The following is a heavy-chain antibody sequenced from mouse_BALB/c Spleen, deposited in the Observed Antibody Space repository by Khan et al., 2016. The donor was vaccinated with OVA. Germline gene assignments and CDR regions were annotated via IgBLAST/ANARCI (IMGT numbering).Heavy chain of an antibody. D-gene: IGHD1-1*01. CDR1: GYSITSDYA. CDR2: ISYSGST. CDR3: ASGKLLLRDPDYFDY. J-gene: IGHJ2*01. Sequence: EVKLQESGPGLLKPSQSLSLTCTVTGYSITSDYAWNWIRQFPGNKLECMAYISYSGSTTYSPSLRSRISITRDTSQNQFILQWNSVTTEDTATYYWASGKLLLRDPDYFDYWGQGTTLTVSS. V-gene: IGHV3-2*02.